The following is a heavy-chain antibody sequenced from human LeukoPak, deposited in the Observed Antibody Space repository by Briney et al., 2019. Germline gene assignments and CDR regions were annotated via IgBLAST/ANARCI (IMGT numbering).Heavy chain of an antibody. V-gene: IGHV3-11*04. CDR3: ARVGWFGELLGYYYYGMDV. J-gene: IGHJ6*02. CDR2: IGDSGSTI. CDR1: GFTFSGYY. Sequence: GGSLRLSCAASGFTFSGYYMAWMRQAPGKGLEWASYIGDSGSTIFYADSVKGRFTISTGDAKNSLYLQMNSLRAEDTAVYYCARVGWFGELLGYYYYGMDVWGQGTTVTVSS. D-gene: IGHD3-10*01.